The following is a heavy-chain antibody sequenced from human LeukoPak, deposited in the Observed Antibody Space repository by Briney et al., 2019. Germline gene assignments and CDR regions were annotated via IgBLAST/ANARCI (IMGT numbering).Heavy chain of an antibody. D-gene: IGHD2-15*01. J-gene: IGHJ6*03. CDR2: IYYSGST. V-gene: IGHV4-39*01. Sequence: SETLSLTCTVSGGSISSSSYYWGWIRQPPGKGLEWIGSIYYSGSTYYNPSLQSRVTISVDTSKNQFSLKLNSVTAADTAVYYCASFYCSGGSCYQYFSYYYMDVWGKGTTVTISS. CDR3: ASFYCSGGSCYQYFSYYYMDV. CDR1: GGSISSSSYY.